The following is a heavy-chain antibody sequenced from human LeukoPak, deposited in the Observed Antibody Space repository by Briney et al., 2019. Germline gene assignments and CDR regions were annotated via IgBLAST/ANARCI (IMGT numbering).Heavy chain of an antibody. CDR2: IWYDGSNK. CDR1: GFTFSSYG. V-gene: IGHV3-33*01. Sequence: GGSLRLSCAASGFTFSSYGMHWVRQAPGKGLEWVAVIWYDGSNKYYADSVKGRFTISRDNSKNTLYLKMNSRRAEDTAVYYCARAIEEYYYDSSGYSLDYWGQGTLVTVSS. J-gene: IGHJ4*02. D-gene: IGHD3-22*01. CDR3: ARAIEEYYYDSSGYSLDY.